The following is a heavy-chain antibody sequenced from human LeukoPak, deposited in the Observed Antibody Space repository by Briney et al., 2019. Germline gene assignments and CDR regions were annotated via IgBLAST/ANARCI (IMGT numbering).Heavy chain of an antibody. Sequence: ASVKVSCKASGYTFTSYGISWVRQAPGQGREWMGWISAYNGNTNYAQKLQGRVTMTTDTSTSTAYMELRSLRSDDTAVYYCARVTTAYYYDSSGYYFDYWGQGTLVTVSS. CDR2: ISAYNGNT. V-gene: IGHV1-18*01. CDR3: ARVTTAYYYDSSGYYFDY. J-gene: IGHJ4*02. CDR1: GYTFTSYG. D-gene: IGHD3-22*01.